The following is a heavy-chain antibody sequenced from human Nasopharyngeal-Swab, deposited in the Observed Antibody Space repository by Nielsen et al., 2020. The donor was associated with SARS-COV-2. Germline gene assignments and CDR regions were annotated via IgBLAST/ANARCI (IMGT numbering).Heavy chain of an antibody. Sequence: WVRQAPGQGLEWMGWISAYNGNTNYAQKFQGRVILTTDTATSTVYMELRSLRSDDTAVYYCARDQGYHDTSGGHWGQGTLVTVSS. V-gene: IGHV1-18*01. D-gene: IGHD3-22*01. CDR3: ARDQGYHDTSGGH. CDR2: ISAYNGNT. J-gene: IGHJ4*02.